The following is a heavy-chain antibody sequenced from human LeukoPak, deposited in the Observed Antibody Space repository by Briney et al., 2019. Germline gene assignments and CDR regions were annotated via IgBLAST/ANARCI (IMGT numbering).Heavy chain of an antibody. Sequence: PGGSLRISCAASGFTFVNYWMHWVRQAPGKGLVWVSRLNSDGTTTSYADSVKGRFTISRDNAKNTLYLQMNNLRAEDTAVYYCARARGYIYDSFDYWGQGTQVTVSS. CDR3: ARARGYIYDSFDY. CDR1: GFTFVNYW. D-gene: IGHD3-22*01. CDR2: LNSDGTTT. J-gene: IGHJ4*02. V-gene: IGHV3-74*01.